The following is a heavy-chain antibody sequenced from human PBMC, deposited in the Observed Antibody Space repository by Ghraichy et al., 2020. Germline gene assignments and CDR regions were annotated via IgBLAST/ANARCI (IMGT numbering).Heavy chain of an antibody. Sequence: SETLSLTCNVSGGSISSDKYYWSWIRQPPGQGLEWIGYIYYSGSTYFNPSLQSRLTISVDTSKNQFSLKLTSVTAADTAVYHCAGLRFSDLSHVFEIWGQGTMVTVSS. J-gene: IGHJ3*02. V-gene: IGHV4-30-4*01. CDR1: GGSISSDKYY. CDR2: IYYSGST. D-gene: IGHD3-3*01. CDR3: AGLRFSDLSHVFEI.